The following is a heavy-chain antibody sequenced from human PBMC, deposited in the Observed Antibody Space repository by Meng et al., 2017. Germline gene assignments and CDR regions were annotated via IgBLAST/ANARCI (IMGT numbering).Heavy chain of an antibody. Sequence: QLQLQESGPGLVKPSETLSLTCTVSGGSISSSSYYWGWIHQPPGKGLEWIGSIYYSGSTYYNPSLKSRVTISVDTSKNQFSLKLSSVTAADTAVYYCARDGHSYNYFDYWGQGTLVTVSS. V-gene: IGHV4-39*07. CDR1: GGSISSSSYY. J-gene: IGHJ4*02. CDR2: IYYSGST. CDR3: ARDGHSYNYFDY. D-gene: IGHD5-18*01.